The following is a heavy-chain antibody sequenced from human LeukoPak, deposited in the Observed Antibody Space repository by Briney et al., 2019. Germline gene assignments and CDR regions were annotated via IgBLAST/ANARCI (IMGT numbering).Heavy chain of an antibody. D-gene: IGHD3-3*01. CDR2: ISSSSSDI. CDR1: GFTFITHS. Sequence: GGSLRLSCAASGFTFITHSMNWVRQAPGKGLEWVSCISSSSSDIKYADSVKGRFTISRDNAKNSLYLQLSSLRAEDTAVYYCARVPGGLEWADFDYWGQGTLVTVSS. J-gene: IGHJ4*02. CDR3: ARVPGGLEWADFDY. V-gene: IGHV3-21*01.